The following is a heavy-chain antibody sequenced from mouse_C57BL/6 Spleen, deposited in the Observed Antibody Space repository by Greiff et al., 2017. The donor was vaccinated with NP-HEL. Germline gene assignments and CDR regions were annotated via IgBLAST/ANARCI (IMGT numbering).Heavy chain of an antibody. D-gene: IGHD1-1*01. V-gene: IGHV1-55*01. CDR2: IYPGSGST. CDR1: GYTFTSYW. Sequence: QVQLQQPGAELVKPGASVKMSCKASGYTFTSYWITWVKQRPGQGLEWIGDIYPGSGSTNYNEKFKSKATLTVDTSSSTAYMQLSSLTSEDSAVYYCAREGYYGSSQGFDYWGQGTTRTVSS. J-gene: IGHJ2*01. CDR3: AREGYYGSSQGFDY.